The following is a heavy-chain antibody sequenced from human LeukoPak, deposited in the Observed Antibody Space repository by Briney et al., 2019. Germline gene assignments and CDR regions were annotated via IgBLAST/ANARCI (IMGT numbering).Heavy chain of an antibody. CDR1: GGTFSSYA. Sequence: ASVKVSCKASGGTFSSYAISWVRQAPGQGVEGMGGIIPIFGTANYAQKFQGRVTITADETTSTAYMVLSSLRSEDTAVYYCAREDSSGYYVFDYWGQGTLVTVSS. V-gene: IGHV1-69*13. D-gene: IGHD3-22*01. CDR2: IIPIFGTA. J-gene: IGHJ4*02. CDR3: AREDSSGYYVFDY.